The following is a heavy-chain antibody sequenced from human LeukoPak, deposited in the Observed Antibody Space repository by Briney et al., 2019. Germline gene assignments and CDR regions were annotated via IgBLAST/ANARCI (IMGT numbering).Heavy chain of an antibody. CDR3: TKETSPRNGFDI. CDR2: ISNDGNTK. V-gene: IGHV3-30*18. J-gene: IGHJ3*02. Sequence: PGKSLRLSCTASGFTFSTYGMHWVRQAPGKGLEWVAVISNDGNTKFYGDSVKGRFTISRDNSKNTLFLQMNSPRTEDTAVYYCTKETSPRNGFDIWGQGTMVTVSS. D-gene: IGHD1-14*01. CDR1: GFTFSTYG.